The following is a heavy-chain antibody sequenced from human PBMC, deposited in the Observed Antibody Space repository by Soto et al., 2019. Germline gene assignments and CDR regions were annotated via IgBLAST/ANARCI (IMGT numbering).Heavy chain of an antibody. D-gene: IGHD6-25*01. CDR1: GGSISSSNW. V-gene: IGHV4-4*02. J-gene: IGHJ4*02. CDR2: VYHSGST. CDR3: ARVKPAIRHFDY. Sequence: QVQLQESGPGLVKPSGTLSLTCAVSGGSISSSNWWTWVRQPPGKGLEWIWEVYHSGSTNYNPSLKSRVAISVDKSKDQFSLRLSSGTAADTAVYYCARVKPAIRHFDYWGQGALVTVSS.